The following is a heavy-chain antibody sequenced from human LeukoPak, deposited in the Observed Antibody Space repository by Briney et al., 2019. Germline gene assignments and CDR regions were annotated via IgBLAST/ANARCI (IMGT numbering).Heavy chain of an antibody. J-gene: IGHJ4*02. V-gene: IGHV4-39*07. CDR3: ARDQGVLAGAFVPWKWLLFY. D-gene: IGHD3-3*01. Sequence: SETLSLTCTVSGGSISSTSYYWGWIRQPPGKGLECIGTIYYSGSTYYNPSLKSRVTISVDTSKNQFSLKLTSVTAADTAVYYCARDQGVLAGAFVPWKWLLFYWGQGTLVTVSS. CDR2: IYYSGST. CDR1: GGSISSTSYY.